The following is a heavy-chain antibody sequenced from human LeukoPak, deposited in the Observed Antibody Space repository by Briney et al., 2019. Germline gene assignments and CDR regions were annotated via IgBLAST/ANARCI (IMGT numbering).Heavy chain of an antibody. CDR2: IRSGGSIT. V-gene: IGHV3-48*01. CDR3: ARVIWSGYYQIDY. J-gene: IGHJ4*02. Sequence: GGSLRLSCAASGFTVSSNYMNWVRQAPRKGLEWVSYIRSGGSITRYADYVKGRFTISRDNAKNSLYLQMNSLRAEDTAVYYCARVIWSGYYQIDYWGQGTLVTVSS. CDR1: GFTVSSNY. D-gene: IGHD3-3*01.